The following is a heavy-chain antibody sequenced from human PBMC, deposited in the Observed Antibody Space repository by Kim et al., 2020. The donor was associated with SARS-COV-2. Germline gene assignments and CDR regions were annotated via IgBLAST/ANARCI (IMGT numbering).Heavy chain of an antibody. CDR3: YSSGYYYRDY. CDR2: ST. Sequence: STYYSPSLKSRVTISVATSKNQFSLKLSSVTAADPAVYYCYSSGYYYRDYWGQGTLVTVSS. J-gene: IGHJ4*02. D-gene: IGHD3-22*01. V-gene: IGHV4-39*07.